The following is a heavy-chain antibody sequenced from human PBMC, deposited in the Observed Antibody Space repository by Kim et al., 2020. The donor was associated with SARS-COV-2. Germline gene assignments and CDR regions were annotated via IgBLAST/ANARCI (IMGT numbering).Heavy chain of an antibody. Sequence: GGSLRLSCEVSGLTFGTVWMHWVRQVPGKGLVWVSRIKSDGSRTNYADFVEGRFTISRDSARNTLYLQMDSLRVDDTAMYYCTTALPTASLYGMDVWGQGTTVTVSS. CDR2: IKSDGSRT. D-gene: IGHD1-1*01. CDR3: TTALPTASLYGMDV. CDR1: GLTFGTVW. J-gene: IGHJ6*02. V-gene: IGHV3-74*01.